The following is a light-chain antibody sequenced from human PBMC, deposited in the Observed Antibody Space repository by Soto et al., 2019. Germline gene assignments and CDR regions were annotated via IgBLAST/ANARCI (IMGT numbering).Light chain of an antibody. CDR3: QQYNDNWT. J-gene: IGKJ1*01. V-gene: IGKV1-5*03. CDR1: QSISSW. Sequence: DIQMTQSPSTLSASVGDRVTITCRASQSISSWLAWYQQKPGKAPKLLIYKASTLQSGVPSRFSGSGSGTEFTFAISSLQPDDSATYYCQQYNDNWTFGQGTKVDIK. CDR2: KAS.